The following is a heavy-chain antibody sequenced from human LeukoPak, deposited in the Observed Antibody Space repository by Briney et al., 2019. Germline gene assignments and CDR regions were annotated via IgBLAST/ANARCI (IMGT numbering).Heavy chain of an antibody. V-gene: IGHV4-4*07. Sequence: PSETLSLTCSVSGGSISGYHWSWIRQPAGKGLEWIGRIFTSGSTSYNPSLKSRVTMSVGTSKNQFSLKLNSVTAADTAVYYCARDPGGAVISPDYYYGMDVWGQGTAVTVSS. CDR2: IFTSGST. J-gene: IGHJ6*02. D-gene: IGHD4-23*01. CDR1: GGSISGYH. CDR3: ARDPGGAVISPDYYYGMDV.